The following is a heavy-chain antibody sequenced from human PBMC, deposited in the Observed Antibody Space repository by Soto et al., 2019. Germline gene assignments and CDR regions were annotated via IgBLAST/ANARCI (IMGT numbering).Heavy chain of an antibody. CDR3: ARHAKYGSGSYYYYYYGMDV. D-gene: IGHD3-10*01. Sequence: PGESLKISCKGSGYSFTSYWIGWVRQMPGKGLVWMGIIYPGDSDTRYSPSFQGQVTISADKSISTAYLQWSSLKAADTAMYYCARHAKYGSGSYYYYYYGMDVWGQGTTVTVSS. CDR1: GYSFTSYW. V-gene: IGHV5-51*01. CDR2: IYPGDSDT. J-gene: IGHJ6*02.